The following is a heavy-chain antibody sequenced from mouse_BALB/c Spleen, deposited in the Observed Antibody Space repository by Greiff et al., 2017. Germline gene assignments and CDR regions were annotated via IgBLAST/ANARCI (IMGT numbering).Heavy chain of an antibody. CDR3: AKHPIYYYGSSYFWYFDV. D-gene: IGHD1-1*01. CDR1: GFSLTDYG. V-gene: IGHV2-6-5*01. CDR2: IWGGGST. Sequence: VKLMESGPGLVAPSQSLSITCTVSGFSLTDYGVSWIRQPPGKGLEWLGVIWGGGSTYYNSALKSRLSISKDNSKSQVFLKMNSLQTDDTAMYYCAKHPIYYYGSSYFWYFDVWGAGTTVTVSS. J-gene: IGHJ1*01.